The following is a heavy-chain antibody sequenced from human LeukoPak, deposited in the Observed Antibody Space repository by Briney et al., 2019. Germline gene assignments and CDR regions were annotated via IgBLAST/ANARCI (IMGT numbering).Heavy chain of an antibody. V-gene: IGHV3-23*01. CDR1: GFTFRSHG. Sequence: RPGGSLRLSCVASGFTFRSHGMNWVRQAPGKGLEWVSGIRGDGITTYYADSVKGRFTISRDNSKNTLYLQMNSLRAEDTAVYYCAKEESGSLFFDYWGQGTLVTVSS. CDR3: AKEESGSLFFDY. CDR2: IRGDGITT. J-gene: IGHJ4*02. D-gene: IGHD1-26*01.